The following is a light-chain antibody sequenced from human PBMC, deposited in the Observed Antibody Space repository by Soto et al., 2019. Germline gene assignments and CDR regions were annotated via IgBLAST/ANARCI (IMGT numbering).Light chain of an antibody. V-gene: IGKV1-39*01. CDR1: QSISSY. J-gene: IGKJ4*01. CDR3: QQLTSYFPLT. Sequence: DIQMTQSPSSLSASVGARVTITCRASQSISSYLNWFQQKPGKAPKLLIYAASSLQSGVPSRFSGSGSGTEFTLTISSLQPEDFATYYCQQLTSYFPLTFGGGTKVDIK. CDR2: AAS.